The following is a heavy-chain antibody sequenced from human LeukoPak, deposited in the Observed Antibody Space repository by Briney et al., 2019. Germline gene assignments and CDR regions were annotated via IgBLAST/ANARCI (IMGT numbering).Heavy chain of an antibody. CDR2: TYYSGSS. CDR3: ARGLGSSWYGD. Sequence: PSQTLSLTCTVSGGSISSGDYYWSWIRRPPGKGLEWIGYTYYSGSSYYNPSLKSRLIISVDTSKNQFSLKLSSVTAADTAVYYCARGLGSSWYGDWGQGTLVTVSS. V-gene: IGHV4-30-4*01. D-gene: IGHD6-13*01. J-gene: IGHJ4*02. CDR1: GGSISSGDYY.